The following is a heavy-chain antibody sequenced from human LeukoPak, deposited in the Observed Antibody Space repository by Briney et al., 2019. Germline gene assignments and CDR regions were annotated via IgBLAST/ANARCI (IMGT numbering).Heavy chain of an antibody. CDR1: GFTFSSYA. J-gene: IGHJ4*02. D-gene: IGHD3-16*02. Sequence: GGSLRLSCAASGFTFSSYAMSWVRQAPGKGREWVSAISGSGGSTYYADSVKGRFTISRDNSKNTLYLQMNSLRAEDTAVYYCAGDRIMITFGGVIVQDYWGQGTLVTVSS. CDR2: ISGSGGST. V-gene: IGHV3-23*01. CDR3: AGDRIMITFGGVIVQDY.